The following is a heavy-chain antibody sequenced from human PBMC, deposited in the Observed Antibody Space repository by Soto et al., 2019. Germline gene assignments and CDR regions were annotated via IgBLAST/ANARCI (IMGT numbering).Heavy chain of an antibody. V-gene: IGHV1-69*10. CDR1: GDNFKKNV. CDR3: ARGPFRPSAMDV. J-gene: IGHJ6*02. D-gene: IGHD3-10*01. CDR2: TIPALGKT. Sequence: GASVKVSCKPSGDNFKKNVFTWVRQAPGQGLEWMGGTIPALGKTHYIEKFQGRVTITVDDATRTVYMEVRDLTSGDTAIYYCARGPFRPSAMDVWGQGTTVTVSS.